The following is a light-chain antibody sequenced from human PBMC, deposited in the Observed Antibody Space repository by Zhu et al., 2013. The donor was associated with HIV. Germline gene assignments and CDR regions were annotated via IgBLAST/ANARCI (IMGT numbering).Light chain of an antibody. V-gene: IGKV4-1*01. J-gene: IGKJ3*01. CDR2: WAF. CDR1: QSVFYDVNLKTY. Sequence: DIVMTQSPDSLAVSLGERATINCTSSQSVFYDVNLKTYLAWYQQKPGQPPKLLIYWAFTRESGVPDRFSGSGSGTDFSLTTSSLQAEDVAVYYCQQYYSTPYTFGPGTKVDF. CDR3: QQYYSTPYT.